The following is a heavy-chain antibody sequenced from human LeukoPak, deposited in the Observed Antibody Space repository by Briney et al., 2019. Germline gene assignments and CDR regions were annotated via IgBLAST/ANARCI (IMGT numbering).Heavy chain of an antibody. Sequence: GSLRLSCAASGFTFSSYAMHWVRQAPGKGLEWVAVISYDGSNKYYADSVKGRFTISRDNSKNTLYLQMNSLRAEDTAVYYCAKDFLEYSSWSPGPYWGQGTLVTVSS. J-gene: IGHJ4*02. V-gene: IGHV3-30*04. CDR3: AKDFLEYSSWSPGPY. D-gene: IGHD6-6*01. CDR2: ISYDGSNK. CDR1: GFTFSSYA.